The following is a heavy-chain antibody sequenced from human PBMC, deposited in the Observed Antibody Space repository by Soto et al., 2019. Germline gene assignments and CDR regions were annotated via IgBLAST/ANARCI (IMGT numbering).Heavy chain of an antibody. CDR3: ARDPPSSYGMDV. J-gene: IGHJ6*02. CDR1: GGSISSGGYY. Sequence: PSETLSLTCTVSGGSISSGGYYWSWIRQHPGKGLEWIGYIYYGGGTYYNPSLKSRVTISVDTSKNQFSLKLSSVTAADTAVYYCARDPPSSYGMDVSGHGTTVTVTS. V-gene: IGHV4-31*03. CDR2: IYYGGGT.